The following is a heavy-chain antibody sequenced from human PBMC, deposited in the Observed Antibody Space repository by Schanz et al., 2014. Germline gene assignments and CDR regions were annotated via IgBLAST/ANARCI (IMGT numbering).Heavy chain of an antibody. J-gene: IGHJ4*02. CDR3: VRDSFFAFDY. Sequence: VQVVQSGGGLVKPGGSLRLSCAASGFTFSSYGMHWVRQAPGKGLEWVSAISGSGGSTYYADSVKGRFTMSRDNAKNSVFLQMNSLRAEDTAVYYCVRDSFFAFDYWGQGTLVTVSS. D-gene: IGHD3-3*01. CDR2: ISGSGGST. V-gene: IGHV3-23*04. CDR1: GFTFSSYG.